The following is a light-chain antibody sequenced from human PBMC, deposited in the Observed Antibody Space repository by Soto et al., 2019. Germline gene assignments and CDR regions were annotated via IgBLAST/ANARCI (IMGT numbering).Light chain of an antibody. CDR3: QQSSSIPLT. CDR2: AAS. CDR1: QSISSY. J-gene: IGKJ1*01. V-gene: IGKV1-39*01. Sequence: DIQMTQSPSSLSASVRDSVTITCRASQSISSYLNWYQQKPGKAPKLLISAASTLQSGVPSRFSGSGSGTDVTLTITSLQPEDFATYYCQQSSSIPLTFGQGTKVEI.